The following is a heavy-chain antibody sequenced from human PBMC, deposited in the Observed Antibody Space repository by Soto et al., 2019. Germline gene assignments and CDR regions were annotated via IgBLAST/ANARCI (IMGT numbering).Heavy chain of an antibody. CDR2: INHSGGT. CDR3: ARLWSSNEGSS. CDR1: GGSFRGYY. V-gene: IGHV4-34*01. D-gene: IGHD2-21*01. Sequence: QVRLQQWGAGLLKPSETLALTCAVHGGSFRGYYWSWIRQPPGKGLEWLGEINHSGGTNYNPSLKSRVSIAVDASKHQFSLQLSSVTAADTAVYYCARLWSSNEGSSWGQGTLVAVSS. J-gene: IGHJ4*02.